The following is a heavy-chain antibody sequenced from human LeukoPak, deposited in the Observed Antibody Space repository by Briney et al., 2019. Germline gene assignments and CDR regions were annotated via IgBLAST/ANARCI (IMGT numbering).Heavy chain of an antibody. CDR2: LSSSNTYI. Sequence: GGSLRLSCAASGFTFSSYRMTWVRQAPGKGLEWVSSLSSSNTYIHYADSVKGRFTISRDDARNSLYLQMSSLRAEDTAVCYCAKDQRVVQPYYFDYWGQGTLVTVSS. CDR1: GFTFSSYR. CDR3: AKDQRVVQPYYFDY. J-gene: IGHJ4*02. V-gene: IGHV3-21*04. D-gene: IGHD3-3*01.